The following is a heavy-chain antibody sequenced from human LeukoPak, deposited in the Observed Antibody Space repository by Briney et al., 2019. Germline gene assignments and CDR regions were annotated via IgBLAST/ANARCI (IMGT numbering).Heavy chain of an antibody. CDR3: AKDIRGYSGYDFPYYFDY. Sequence: PGGSLRLSCAASGFTFSSYAMGWVRQAPGKGLEWVSAISGSGGSTYYADSVKGRFTISRDNSKNTLYLQMNSLRAEDTAVYYCAKDIRGYSGYDFPYYFDYWGQGTLVTVSS. CDR1: GFTFSSYA. V-gene: IGHV3-23*01. D-gene: IGHD5-12*01. J-gene: IGHJ4*02. CDR2: ISGSGGST.